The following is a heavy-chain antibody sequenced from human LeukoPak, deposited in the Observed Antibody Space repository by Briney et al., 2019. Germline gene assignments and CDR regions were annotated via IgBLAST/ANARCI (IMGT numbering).Heavy chain of an antibody. CDR3: VRDPSYGSSWYYYMDV. CDR2: ISSSSFKI. CDR1: EFTFVRYA. J-gene: IGHJ6*03. V-gene: IGHV3-48*04. D-gene: IGHD6-13*01. Sequence: GGSLRLSCAASEFTFVRYAMTWVRQAPGKGLEWVSYISSSSFKIGYADSVKGRFTISRDNSKNSLYLQMDSLRVEDTAVYYCVRDPSYGSSWYYYMDVWGKGTTVTVSS.